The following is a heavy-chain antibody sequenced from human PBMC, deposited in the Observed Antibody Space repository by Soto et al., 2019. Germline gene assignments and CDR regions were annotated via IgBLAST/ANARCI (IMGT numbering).Heavy chain of an antibody. D-gene: IGHD2-8*01. CDR3: ARGSPVFSYYSYIDV. CDR1: RVSFSGYS. CDR2: INLTGST. J-gene: IGHJ6*03. V-gene: IGHV4-34*01. Sequence: QVQLQQWGAGLLNPSETLSLTCAVSRVSFSGYSWNWIRQPPGKGLEWIGEINLTGSTNYNPSLKTRDTTSVDTSKNQFALTLSSVTAADTAVYYCARGSPVFSYYSYIDVWGTGTTVTVSS.